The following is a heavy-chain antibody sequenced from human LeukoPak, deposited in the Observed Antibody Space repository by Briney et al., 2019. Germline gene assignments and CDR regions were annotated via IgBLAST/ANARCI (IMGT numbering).Heavy chain of an antibody. V-gene: IGHV3-74*01. D-gene: IGHD2-21*01. CDR1: GFPFSRHW. CDR3: ARTKGGAYTGDLDL. CDR2: LSRGGSST. Sequence: GGPLRLSCAASGFPFSRHWMHWVPQAPGKGLVWVSRLSRGGSSTTYADSVKGRFTSSRDNAKNTLYLQMNSLRAEDTAVYYCARTKGGAYTGDLDLWGRGTLVTVSS. J-gene: IGHJ2*01.